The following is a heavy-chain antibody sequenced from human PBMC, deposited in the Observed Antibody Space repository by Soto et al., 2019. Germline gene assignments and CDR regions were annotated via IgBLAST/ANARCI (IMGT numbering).Heavy chain of an antibody. J-gene: IGHJ6*02. CDR2: ISYDGSNK. CDR3: AKVLGFGESYYYGMDV. Sequence: PGGSLRLSCAASGFTFSSYGMHWVRQAPGKGLEWVAVISYDGSNKYYADSVKGRFTISRDNSKNTLYLQMNSLRAEDTAVYYCAKVLGFGESYYYGMDVWGQGTTVTVSS. D-gene: IGHD3-10*01. CDR1: GFTFSSYG. V-gene: IGHV3-30*18.